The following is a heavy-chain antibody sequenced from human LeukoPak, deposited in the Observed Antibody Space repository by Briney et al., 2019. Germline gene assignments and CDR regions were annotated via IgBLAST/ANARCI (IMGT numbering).Heavy chain of an antibody. V-gene: IGHV1-69*04. Sequence: SVKVSCKASRGTFNTYSISWVRQAPRQGLEWLGRIIPILGIAKYAQKFQGRVTITADTSTSTAYMELSSLTYEDTAVYYCARDVRRIAVAGTQLDYWGQGTLVTVSS. CDR1: RGTFNTYS. J-gene: IGHJ4*02. D-gene: IGHD6-19*01. CDR2: IIPILGIA. CDR3: ARDVRRIAVAGTQLDY.